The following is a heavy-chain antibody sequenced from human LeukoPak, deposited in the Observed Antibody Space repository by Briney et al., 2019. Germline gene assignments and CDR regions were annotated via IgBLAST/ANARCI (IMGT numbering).Heavy chain of an antibody. CDR3: ARARAAAGTKWAFDI. V-gene: IGHV4-28*03. D-gene: IGHD6-13*01. CDR2: IYTSGST. J-gene: IGHJ3*02. CDR1: SYSISSSNW. Sequence: PSETLSLTCAVSSYSISSSNWWGWIRQPAGKGLEWIGRIYTSGSTNYNPSLKSRVTMSVDTSKNQFSLKLSSVTAADTAVYYCARARAAAGTKWAFDIWGQGTMVTVSS.